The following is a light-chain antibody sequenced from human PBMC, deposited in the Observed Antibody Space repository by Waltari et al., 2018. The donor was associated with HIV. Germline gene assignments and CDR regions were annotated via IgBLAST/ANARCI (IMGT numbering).Light chain of an antibody. CDR3: SSYGGSNNVV. V-gene: IGLV2-8*01. CDR2: GVN. J-gene: IGLJ2*01. Sequence: QYALTQPPSASGSPGPSVTISCPGTSSDVGGYNPVSWYQQHPGKAPKLMSYGVNKRPSWVPDRFSGSKSGNTASLTVSGLQGEDEAEYYCSSYGGSNNVVFGGGTKLTVL. CDR1: SSDVGGYNP.